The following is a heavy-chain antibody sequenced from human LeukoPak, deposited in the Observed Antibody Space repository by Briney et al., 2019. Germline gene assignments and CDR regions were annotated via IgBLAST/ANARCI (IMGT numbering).Heavy chain of an antibody. CDR1: GFVFSTFT. D-gene: IGHD2-2*01. CDR2: ISSTSNSI. J-gene: IGHJ3*01. V-gene: IGHV3-48*01. Sequence: PGGSLRLSCEASGFVFSTFTMNWVRQAPEKGPEWVSSISSTSNSISYADSGEGRFTISRDNDKKSLYLQLISLRAEDTALYYCARAPHVRPTAMRESAFDLWGRGTMVTVSS. CDR3: ARAPHVRPTAMRESAFDL.